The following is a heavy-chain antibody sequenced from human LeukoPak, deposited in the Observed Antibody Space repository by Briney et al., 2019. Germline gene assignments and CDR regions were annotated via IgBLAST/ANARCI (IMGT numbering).Heavy chain of an antibody. D-gene: IGHD1-7*01. V-gene: IGHV4-59*02. CDR2: IYYSGST. CDR3: ARDNWNYGSSMDV. Sequence: PSETLSLTCTVCGGSVRSYYWSWIRQPPGKGLEWIGYIYYSGSTNYNPSLKSRVTISVDTSKIQFSLKLSSVTAADTAVYHCARDNWNYGSSMDVWGQGTTVTVSS. J-gene: IGHJ6*02. CDR1: GGSVRSYY.